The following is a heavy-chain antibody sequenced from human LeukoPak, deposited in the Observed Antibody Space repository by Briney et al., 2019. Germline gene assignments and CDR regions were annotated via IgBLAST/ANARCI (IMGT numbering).Heavy chain of an antibody. CDR2: ISSNSSYI. D-gene: IGHD6-6*01. CDR3: ARVVGSSPRERRHFDY. CDR1: GFTFSSYS. J-gene: IGHJ4*02. V-gene: IGHV3-21*01. Sequence: PGGSLRLSCAASGFTFSSYSMNWVRQAPGKGLEWVSSISSNSSYIYYADSVKGRFTISRDNAKNSLYLQMNSLRAEDTAVYYCARVVGSSPRERRHFDYWGQGTLVTVSS.